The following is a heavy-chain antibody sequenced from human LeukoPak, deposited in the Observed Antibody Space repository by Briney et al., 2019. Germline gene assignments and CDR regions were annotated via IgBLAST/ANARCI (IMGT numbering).Heavy chain of an antibody. CDR1: GFTFSSYW. D-gene: IGHD6-19*01. CDR2: INSDGSST. J-gene: IGHJ4*02. CDR3: ARVNSVWYYFDY. Sequence: GGSLRLSCAASGFTFSSYWMHWVRQAPGKGLVWVSRINSDGSSTSYADSVKGRFTISRDNAKNTLYLQMNSLRAEDTAVYYCARVNSVWYYFDYWGQGTLVTVSS. V-gene: IGHV3-74*01.